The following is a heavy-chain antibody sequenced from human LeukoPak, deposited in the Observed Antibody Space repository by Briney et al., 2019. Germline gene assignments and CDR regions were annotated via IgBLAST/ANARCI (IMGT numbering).Heavy chain of an antibody. D-gene: IGHD3-10*01. CDR1: GGSFSGYY. V-gene: IGHV4-34*01. J-gene: IGHJ4*02. CDR3: ARVPLQYGSGSDFI. Sequence: SETLSLTCAVYGGSFSGYYWSWIRQPPGKGLEWSGEINHSGSTYYNPSLKSRVTFSVDTSKNQFSLNLTSVTAADTAVYYCARVPLQYGSGSDFIWGQGTLVTVSS. CDR2: INHSGST.